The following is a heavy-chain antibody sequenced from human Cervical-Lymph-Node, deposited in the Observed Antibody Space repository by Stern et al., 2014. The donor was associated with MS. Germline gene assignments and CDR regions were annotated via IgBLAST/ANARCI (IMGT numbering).Heavy chain of an antibody. CDR2: IYHPGIV. CDR1: GGSLRSYY. J-gene: IGHJ4*02. CDR3: AREGEYCSGSRCYPFLDY. D-gene: IGHD2-15*01. V-gene: IGHV4-59*01. Sequence: QLQLQESGPGLVKPSETLSLTCTVSGGSLRSYYWNWIRQAPGKGLEWLGVIYHPGIVNYNPSLSSRVAMSVDTSKNQFSLTVSSVTAADTAVYYCAREGEYCSGSRCYPFLDYWGQGTLVTVSS.